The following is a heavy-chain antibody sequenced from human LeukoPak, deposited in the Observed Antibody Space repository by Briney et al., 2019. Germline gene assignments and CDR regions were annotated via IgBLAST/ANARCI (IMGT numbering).Heavy chain of an antibody. CDR1: GFIFSTYW. V-gene: IGHV3-7*03. J-gene: IGHJ4*02. Sequence: PGGSLRLSCAASGFIFSTYWMSWVRQAPGKGLEWVANIKQDGSEMNYVDSVKGRFTISRDNAKTSLYLQMNSLRAEDTAVYYCARGLGYNIYWGQGTLVTVSS. CDR2: IKQDGSEM. CDR3: ARGLGYNIY. D-gene: IGHD1-14*01.